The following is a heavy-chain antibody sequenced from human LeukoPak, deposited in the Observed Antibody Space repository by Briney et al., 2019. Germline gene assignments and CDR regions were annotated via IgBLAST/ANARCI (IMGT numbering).Heavy chain of an antibody. D-gene: IGHD3-22*01. CDR3: ATDHDYYYDSSGHPSIFDI. J-gene: IGHJ3*02. CDR1: GFTVSSYA. CDR2: ISGSGGRT. Sequence: GGSLRLSCAASGFTVSSYAMRWVRQAPGRGLEWVSVISGSGGRTYYADSVKGRFTISRDNAKNSLYLQMNSLRAEDTAVYYCATDHDYYYDSSGHPSIFDIWGQGTMVTVSS. V-gene: IGHV3-23*01.